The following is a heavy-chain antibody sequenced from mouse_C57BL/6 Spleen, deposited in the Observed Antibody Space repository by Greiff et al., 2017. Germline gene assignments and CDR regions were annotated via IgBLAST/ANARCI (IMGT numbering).Heavy chain of an antibody. D-gene: IGHD4-1*02. CDR3: ASTGTRRDYFDY. CDR1: GYTFTSYW. CDR2: IDPSDSYT. V-gene: IGHV1-69*01. J-gene: IGHJ2*01. Sequence: QVQLQQPGAELVMPGASVKLSCKASGYTFTSYWMHWVKQRPGQGLEWIGEIDPSDSYTNYNQKFKGKATLTVANSASTANMQLSSLTSEDSAVYYGASTGTRRDYFDYWGQGTTRTVSS.